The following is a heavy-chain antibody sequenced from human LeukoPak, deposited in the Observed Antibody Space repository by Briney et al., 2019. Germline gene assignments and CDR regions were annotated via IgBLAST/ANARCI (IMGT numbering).Heavy chain of an antibody. CDR2: IYHSGST. CDR3: ARDFYRLGYCSSTSCYNFDY. V-gene: IGHV4-38-2*02. J-gene: IGHJ4*02. CDR1: GYSISSGYY. D-gene: IGHD2-2*01. Sequence: SETLSLTCAVSGYSISSGYYWGWIRQPPGKGLEWIGSIYHSGSTYYNPSLKSRVTISVDTSKNQFSLKLSSVTAADTAVYYCARDFYRLGYCSSTSCYNFDYWGQGTLVTVSS.